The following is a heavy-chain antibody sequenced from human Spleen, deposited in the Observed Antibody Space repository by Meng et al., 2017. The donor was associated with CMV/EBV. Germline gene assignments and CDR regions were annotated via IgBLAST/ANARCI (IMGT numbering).Heavy chain of an antibody. D-gene: IGHD3-10*01. CDR1: GGTFSSYT. CDR2: IIPILGIA. V-gene: IGHV1-69*02. CDR3: ARGGTYSDDYYGMDV. J-gene: IGHJ6*02. Sequence: SVKVSCKASGGTFSSYTISWVRQAPGQGLEWMGRIIPILGIAIYAQKFQGRVTITADKSTSTAYVELSSLRPEDTAVYYCARGGTYSDDYYGMDVWGQGTTVTVSS.